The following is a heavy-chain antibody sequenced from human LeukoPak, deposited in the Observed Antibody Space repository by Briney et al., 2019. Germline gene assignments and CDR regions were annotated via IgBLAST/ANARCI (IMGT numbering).Heavy chain of an antibody. CDR1: GGSISSYY. CDR3: AREDRGYYDSSGYYYVNDI. CDR2: IYYSGST. D-gene: IGHD3-22*01. J-gene: IGHJ3*02. Sequence: SETLSLTCTVSGGSISSYYWSWIRQPLGKGLEWIGYIYYSGSTNYNPSLKSRVTISVDTSKNQFSLKLSSVTAADTAVYYCAREDRGYYDSSGYYYVNDIWGQGTMVTVSS. V-gene: IGHV4-59*01.